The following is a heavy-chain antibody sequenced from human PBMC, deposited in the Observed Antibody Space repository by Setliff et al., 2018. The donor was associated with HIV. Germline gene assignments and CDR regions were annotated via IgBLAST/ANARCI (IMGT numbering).Heavy chain of an antibody. J-gene: IGHJ4*02. Sequence: ASVKVSCKASGYRFTRNSLNWVRQAPGQGPEWLGLINTYSGKPTYVKGLTGRFVFSFDTSVNTAYLQISSLKTEDTAVYYCARQNGDYHGVDKWGQGTLVTVSS. CDR2: INTYSGKP. CDR1: GYRFTRNS. V-gene: IGHV7-4-1*02. CDR3: ARQNGDYHGVDK. D-gene: IGHD4-17*01.